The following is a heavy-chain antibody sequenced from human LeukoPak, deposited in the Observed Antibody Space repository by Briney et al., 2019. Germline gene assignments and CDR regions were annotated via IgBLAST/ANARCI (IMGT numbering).Heavy chain of an antibody. J-gene: IGHJ1*01. CDR1: GFTFSSYW. D-gene: IGHD2-2*02. Sequence: GGSLRLSCAASGFTFSSYWMSWVRQAPGKGLEWVANIKQDGSEKYYVDSVKGRFTISRDNVKNSLYLQMNSLRAEDTAVYYCAREAYCSSTSCYNAEYFQHWGQGTLVTVSS. CDR2: IKQDGSEK. V-gene: IGHV3-7*03. CDR3: AREAYCSSTSCYNAEYFQH.